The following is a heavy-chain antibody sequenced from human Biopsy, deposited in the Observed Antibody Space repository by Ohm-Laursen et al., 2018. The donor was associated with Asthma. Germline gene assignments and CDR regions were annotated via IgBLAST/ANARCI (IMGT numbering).Heavy chain of an antibody. Sequence: ASVKVSCKTSGYTFNSAGITWVRQAPGQGLEWMGWIGVYNGNTKVAQKLQDRVTMITDTSTSTAYMELRSLRSDDTAVYFCARAVDYSHYYGIDVWGQRTTVTVS. CDR2: IGVYNGNT. CDR3: ARAVDYSHYYGIDV. V-gene: IGHV1-18*01. D-gene: IGHD3-10*01. J-gene: IGHJ6*02. CDR1: GYTFNSAG.